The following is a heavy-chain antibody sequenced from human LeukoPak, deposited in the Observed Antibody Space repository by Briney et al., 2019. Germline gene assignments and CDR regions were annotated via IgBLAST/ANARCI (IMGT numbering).Heavy chain of an antibody. CDR2: IRYDGSNK. CDR3: AKDQRPDSGYDIDY. V-gene: IGHV3-30*02. CDR1: GFTSSSYG. Sequence: GGSLRLSCAASGFTSSSYGMHWVRQAPGKGLEWVAFIRYDGSNKYYADSVKGRFTISRDNSKNTLYLQMNSLRAEDTAVYYCAKDQRPDSGYDIDYWGQGTLVTVSS. D-gene: IGHD5-12*01. J-gene: IGHJ4*02.